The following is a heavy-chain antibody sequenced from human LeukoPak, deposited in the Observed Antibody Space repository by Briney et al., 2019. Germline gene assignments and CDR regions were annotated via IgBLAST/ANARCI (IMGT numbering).Heavy chain of an antibody. J-gene: IGHJ4*02. CDR3: ARVNGYSFPYFDY. V-gene: IGHV4-59*01. D-gene: IGHD2-21*01. CDR1: GGSISSYY. Sequence: PSETLSLTCTVSGGSISSYYWSWIRQPPGKGLEWIGYIYYSGSTNYNPSLKSRVTISVDTSKNQFSLKLSSVTAADTAVYYCARVNGYSFPYFDYWGQGTLVTVSS. CDR2: IYYSGST.